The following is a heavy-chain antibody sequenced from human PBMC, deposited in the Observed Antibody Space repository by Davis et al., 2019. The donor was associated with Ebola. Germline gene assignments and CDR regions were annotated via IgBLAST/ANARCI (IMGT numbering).Heavy chain of an antibody. CDR3: ARESSSWYRAFDI. V-gene: IGHV3-53*04. CDR2: IYSGGNT. D-gene: IGHD6-13*01. CDR1: GFTVSSNY. Sequence: GESLKISCAASGFTVSSNYMSWVRQAPGKGLEWVSVIYSGGNTYYADSVKGRFTISRHNSKNTLYLQMNSLRAEDTAVYYCARESSSWYRAFDIWGQGTMVTVSS. J-gene: IGHJ3*02.